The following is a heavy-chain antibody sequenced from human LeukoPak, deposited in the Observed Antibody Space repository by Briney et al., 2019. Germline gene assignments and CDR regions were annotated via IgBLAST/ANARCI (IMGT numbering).Heavy chain of an antibody. CDR2: INSDGTST. V-gene: IGHV3-74*03. J-gene: IGHJ4*02. CDR1: GFTCSRYW. Sequence: GGSLRLSCAASGFTCSRYWMHWVRQDPGRGLVWVSRINSDGTSTTYADSVKGRFTISRDNAKNTLYLQMNSLRVEDTAVYYCAREPLDTAMAGGDYWGQGTLVTVSS. D-gene: IGHD5-18*01. CDR3: AREPLDTAMAGGDY.